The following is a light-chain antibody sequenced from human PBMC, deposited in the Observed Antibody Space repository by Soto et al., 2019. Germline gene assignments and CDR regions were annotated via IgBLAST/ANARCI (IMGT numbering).Light chain of an antibody. CDR2: DAS. V-gene: IGKV3-11*01. J-gene: IGKJ4*01. CDR1: QSVSSY. Sequence: EIVLTQSPATLSLSPGERATLSCRASQSVSSYLAWYQQKPGQAPRLLIYDASNRATGIPARFRGSGSGTDITHTISSLEPEDFAVYYCQQRSNWPLTFGGGTKVEIK. CDR3: QQRSNWPLT.